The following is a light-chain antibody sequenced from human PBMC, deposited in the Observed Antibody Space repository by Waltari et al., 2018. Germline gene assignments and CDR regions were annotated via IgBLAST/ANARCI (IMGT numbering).Light chain of an antibody. CDR2: GAS. Sequence: EVVLTQSPGTLSLSPGERATLSCRASQSVSRALDWYPQKPGQAPRLLIYGASIRATGIPDRFSGSGSGTDFSLTISRLEPADSAMYYCQHYVRLPATFGQGTKVEIK. CDR1: QSVSRA. CDR3: QHYVRLPAT. J-gene: IGKJ1*01. V-gene: IGKV3-20*01.